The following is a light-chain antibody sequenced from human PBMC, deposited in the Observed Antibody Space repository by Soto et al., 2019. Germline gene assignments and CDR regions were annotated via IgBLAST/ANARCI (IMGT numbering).Light chain of an antibody. CDR2: EVS. CDR3: GSYTCNATRV. CDR1: SSDVGSYNY. Sequence: QSALTQPASVSGSPGQSITISCTGTSSDVGSYNYVSWYQQHPGKAPKPMIYEVSNRPSGVSDRFSGSKSGNTASLAISGLQAENEAEYYCGSYTCNATRVFGGGTELTV. V-gene: IGLV2-14*01. J-gene: IGLJ3*02.